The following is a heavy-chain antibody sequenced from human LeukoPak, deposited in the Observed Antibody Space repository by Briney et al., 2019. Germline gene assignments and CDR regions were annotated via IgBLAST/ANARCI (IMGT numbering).Heavy chain of an antibody. CDR1: GYTFTSYG. D-gene: IGHD2-2*01. CDR3: ARSSGGYQLHNAFDI. V-gene: IGHV1-18*01. Sequence: ASVKVSCKASGYTFTSYGINWVRQAPGQGLEWMGWISAYNGNTNYAQKLQGRVTMTTDTSTSTAYMELRSLRSDDTAVYYCARSSGGYQLHNAFDIWGQGTMVTVSS. J-gene: IGHJ3*02. CDR2: ISAYNGNT.